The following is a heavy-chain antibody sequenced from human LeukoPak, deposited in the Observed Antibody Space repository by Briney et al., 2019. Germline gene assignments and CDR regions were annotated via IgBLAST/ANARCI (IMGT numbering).Heavy chain of an antibody. V-gene: IGHV1-18*01. D-gene: IGHD3-22*01. Sequence: ASVKVSCKASGYTFTSYGFSWVRQAPGQGLEWMGWISAYNGNTNYAQKLQGRVTMTTDTSTSTAYMELRSLRSDDTAVYYCARAREYYYDSSGYLDFDYCGQGTLVTVSS. CDR2: ISAYNGNT. CDR3: ARAREYYYDSSGYLDFDY. J-gene: IGHJ4*02. CDR1: GYTFTSYG.